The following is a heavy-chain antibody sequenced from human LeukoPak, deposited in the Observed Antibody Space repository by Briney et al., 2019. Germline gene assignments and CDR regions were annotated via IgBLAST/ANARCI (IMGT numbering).Heavy chain of an antibody. D-gene: IGHD3-10*01. Sequence: PGGSLRLSCAASGFTFSSYSMNWVRQAPGKGLEWVSSISSSSSYIYYADSVKGRFTISGDNAKNSLYLQMNSLRAEDTAVYYCASALLVGYYGSGSYDVWGQGTTVTVSS. CDR1: GFTFSSYS. CDR3: ASALLVGYYGSGSYDV. CDR2: ISSSSSYI. J-gene: IGHJ6*02. V-gene: IGHV3-21*01.